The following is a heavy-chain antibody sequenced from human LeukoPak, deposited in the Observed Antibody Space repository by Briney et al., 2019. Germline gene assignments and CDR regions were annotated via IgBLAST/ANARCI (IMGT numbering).Heavy chain of an antibody. CDR1: GFTFSSYS. CDR3: ARDFITGDAFDI. D-gene: IGHD3-10*01. J-gene: IGHJ3*02. V-gene: IGHV3-21*01. CDR2: ISSSSSYI. Sequence: KPGGSLRLSCAASGFTFSSYSMNWVRQAPGKGLEWVSSISSSSSYIYCADSVKGRFTISRDNAKNSLYLQMNSLRAEDTAVYYCARDFITGDAFDIWGQGTMVTVSS.